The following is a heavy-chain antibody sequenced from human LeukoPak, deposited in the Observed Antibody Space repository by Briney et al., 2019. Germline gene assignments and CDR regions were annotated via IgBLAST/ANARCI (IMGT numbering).Heavy chain of an antibody. Sequence: PSETLSLTCTVSGGSISSYFWSWIRQPPGKGLEWIGYIYYSGSTNYNPSLKSRVTISVDTSKNQFSLKLSSVTAEDTAVYYCARHREMATIDFDYWGQGTLVTVSS. V-gene: IGHV4-59*08. CDR3: ARHREMATIDFDY. CDR1: GGSISSYF. D-gene: IGHD5-24*01. CDR2: IYYSGST. J-gene: IGHJ4*02.